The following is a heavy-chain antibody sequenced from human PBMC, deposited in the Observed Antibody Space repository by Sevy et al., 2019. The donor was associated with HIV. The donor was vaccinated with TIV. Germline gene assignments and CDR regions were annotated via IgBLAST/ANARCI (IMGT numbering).Heavy chain of an antibody. CDR3: ARHCTGTSCSHAFDI. J-gene: IGHJ3*02. Sequence: SETLSLTCAVYGGSFSGYYWSWIRQPPGKGMEWIGEINHSGSTNYNPSLKSRVTISVDTSKNQFSLKLSSVTAADTAVYYCARHCTGTSCSHAFDIWGQGTMVTVSS. CDR1: GGSFSGYY. V-gene: IGHV4-34*01. CDR2: INHSGST. D-gene: IGHD2-2*01.